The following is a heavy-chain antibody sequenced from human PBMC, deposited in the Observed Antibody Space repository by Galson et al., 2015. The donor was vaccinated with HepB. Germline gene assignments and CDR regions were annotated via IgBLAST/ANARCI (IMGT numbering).Heavy chain of an antibody. CDR2: IIPIFGTA. Sequence: SVKVSCKASGGTFSSYAISWVRQAPGQGLEWMGGIIPIFGTANYAQKFQGRVTITADESTSTAYMELSSLRSEDTAVYYCARDGPPVDPYCSGGSCYSGPWFDPWGQGTLVTVSS. CDR3: ARDGPPVDPYCSGGSCYSGPWFDP. D-gene: IGHD2-15*01. J-gene: IGHJ5*02. CDR1: GGTFSSYA. V-gene: IGHV1-69*13.